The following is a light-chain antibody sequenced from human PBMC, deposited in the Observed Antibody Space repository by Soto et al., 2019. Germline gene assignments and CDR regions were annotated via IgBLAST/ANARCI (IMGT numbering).Light chain of an antibody. CDR2: GAS. CDR3: QQYGSSPFT. CDR1: QSVSSSY. Sequence: EIVLTQSPGTLSLSPGERATLSCRASQSVSSSYLAWYQQKPGQAPRLLIYGASSRATGIPDRFSGSASGTAFSLTISRLEPEDFAVYYCQQYGSSPFTFGGGTKVEIK. V-gene: IGKV3-20*01. J-gene: IGKJ4*01.